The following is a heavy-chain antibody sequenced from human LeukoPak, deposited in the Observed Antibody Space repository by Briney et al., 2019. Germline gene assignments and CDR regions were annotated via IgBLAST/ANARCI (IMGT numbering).Heavy chain of an antibody. CDR1: GFTFSSYA. CDR3: AKDGYDYYYYYMDV. CDR2: ISDSGGST. J-gene: IGHJ6*03. V-gene: IGHV3-23*01. Sequence: QPGGSLRLSCAASGFTFSSYAMSWVRQAPGKGLEWVSAISDSGGSTYYADSVQGRFTISRDNSKNTLYLQMNILRAEDMAVYYCAKDGYDYYYYYMDVWGKGTTVTVSS. D-gene: IGHD1-1*01.